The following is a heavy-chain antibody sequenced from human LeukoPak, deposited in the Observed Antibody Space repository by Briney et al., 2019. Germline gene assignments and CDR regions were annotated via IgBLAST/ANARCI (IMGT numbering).Heavy chain of an antibody. CDR1: GYSFTSYW. Sequence: GESLKISCKGSGYSFTSYWIGWVRQMPGKGLEWMGIIYPGDSDTRYSPSFQGQVTISADKSISTAYLQWSSLKASDTAMYYCARLEERVPVVDIVATILGFFDIWGQGTMVTVSS. CDR3: ARLEERVPVVDIVATILGFFDI. J-gene: IGHJ3*02. V-gene: IGHV5-51*01. D-gene: IGHD5-12*01. CDR2: IYPGDSDT.